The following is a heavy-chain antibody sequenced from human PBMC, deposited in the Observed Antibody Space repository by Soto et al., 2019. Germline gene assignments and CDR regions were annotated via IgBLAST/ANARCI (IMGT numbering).Heavy chain of an antibody. CDR1: GFSLSTSGVG. CDR3: AHRSEQHYDILTGYLYFDY. CDR2: IYWDDDK. J-gene: IGHJ4*02. V-gene: IGHV2-5*02. Sequence: VSGPTLVNPTQTLTLTCTFSGFSLSTSGVGVGWIRQPPGKALEWLALIYWDDDKRYSPSLKSRLTITKDTSKNQVVLTMTNMDPVDTATYYCAHRSEQHYDILTGYLYFDYWGQGTLVTVSS. D-gene: IGHD3-9*01.